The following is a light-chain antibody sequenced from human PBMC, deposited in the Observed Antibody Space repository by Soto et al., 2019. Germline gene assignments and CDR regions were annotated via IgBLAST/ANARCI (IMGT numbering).Light chain of an antibody. V-gene: IGKV3D-15*01. Sequence: EIVMTQSPATLSVSPGERASLSCRASHSVGNYLAWSQQKPGQAPRLLIYAISTRATGIPARFSGSGSGTEFTLTINSLQSEDFAVYYCQQHNQWPITFGQGTRLEIK. CDR2: AIS. J-gene: IGKJ5*01. CDR1: HSVGNY. CDR3: QQHNQWPIT.